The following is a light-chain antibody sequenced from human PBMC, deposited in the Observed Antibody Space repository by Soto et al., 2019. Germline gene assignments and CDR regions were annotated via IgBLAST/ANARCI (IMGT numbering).Light chain of an antibody. V-gene: IGLV1-51*01. Sequence: QSVLTQPPSVSAAPGQKVTISCSGSSSNIGGNSVSWYQQLPGTAPKLLIYDDDKRPSGIPDRFSGSKSGTSATLGITGFQTGDEAEYHCCSYTNRATYVFGTGTKVTVL. J-gene: IGLJ1*01. CDR2: DDD. CDR1: SSNIGGNS. CDR3: CSYTNRATYV.